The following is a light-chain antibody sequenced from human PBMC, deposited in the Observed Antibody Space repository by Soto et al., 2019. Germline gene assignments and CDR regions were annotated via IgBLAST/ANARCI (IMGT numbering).Light chain of an antibody. CDR2: NND. Sequence: QSVLTQPPSASGTPGQRVTISCSGSSSNIGSNTVNWYQQLPGTAPKLLMYNNDLRPSGVPDRFSGAKSGTSASLAISGLQSEEEAGYFCAAWDDSRNGWVFGGGTKVTVL. CDR1: SSNIGSNT. CDR3: AAWDDSRNGWV. V-gene: IGLV1-44*01. J-gene: IGLJ3*02.